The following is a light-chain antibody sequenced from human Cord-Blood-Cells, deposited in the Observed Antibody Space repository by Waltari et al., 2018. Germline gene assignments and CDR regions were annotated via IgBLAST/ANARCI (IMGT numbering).Light chain of an antibody. Sequence: QSALTQPASVSGSPGQSITISCTGTGTDAGSYNLVSWYQQHPGKAPKRMIYEGSKRPSGVSNRFSGSKSGNTASLTISGLQAEDEADYYCCSYAGSSTYVFGTGTKVTVL. V-gene: IGLV2-23*01. CDR3: CSYAGSSTYV. CDR2: EGS. J-gene: IGLJ1*01. CDR1: GTDAGSYNL.